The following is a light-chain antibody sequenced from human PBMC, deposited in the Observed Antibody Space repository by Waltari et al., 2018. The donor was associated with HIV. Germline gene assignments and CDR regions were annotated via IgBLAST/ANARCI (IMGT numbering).Light chain of an antibody. CDR3: CSYAGSSTPVV. CDR2: DLT. Sequence: QSALTQPRSVSGSPGQSVTISCTGTSSDVGGYNYVSWYQQLPGKAPKLMIYDLTERPSGVPDRFSGSKSGNTASLTISGLQAEDEADYYCCSYAGSSTPVVFGGGTKLTVL. J-gene: IGLJ2*01. V-gene: IGLV2-11*01. CDR1: SSDVGGYNY.